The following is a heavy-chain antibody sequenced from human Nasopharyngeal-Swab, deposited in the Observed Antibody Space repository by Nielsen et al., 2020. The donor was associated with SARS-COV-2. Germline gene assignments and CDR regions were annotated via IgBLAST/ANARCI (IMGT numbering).Heavy chain of an antibody. CDR1: GFTFGDYA. V-gene: IGHV3-49*01. Sequence: GESLKISCTTSGFTFGDYAMSWFRQAPGKGLEWVGFIRSKTYGGAPEYAASVKGRFTISRDGAESIAYLQMNSLETEDTGVYYCVREPNTRWFGESVYFDYWGQGTLVTVSS. CDR3: VREPNTRWFGESVYFDY. J-gene: IGHJ4*02. CDR2: IRSKTYGGAP. D-gene: IGHD3-10*01.